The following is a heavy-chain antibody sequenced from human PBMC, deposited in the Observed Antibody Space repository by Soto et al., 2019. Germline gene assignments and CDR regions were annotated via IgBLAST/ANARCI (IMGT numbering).Heavy chain of an antibody. J-gene: IGHJ6*02. Sequence: QVQLQESGPRLVKPSETLSLTCTVSGGSSTAYYWNWIRQSPGKGLEWIGYTYYTGSTNYSPSLKGRVTISVDTARNQFSLQLTSVTAADTAMYYCAARSGRTYVGMDVWGQGTTVTVSS. D-gene: IGHD3-10*01. CDR1: GGSSTAYY. CDR2: TYYTGST. CDR3: AARSGRTYVGMDV. V-gene: IGHV4-59*01.